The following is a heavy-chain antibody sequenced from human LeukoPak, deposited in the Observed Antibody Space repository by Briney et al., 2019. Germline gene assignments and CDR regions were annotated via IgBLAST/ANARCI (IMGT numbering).Heavy chain of an antibody. V-gene: IGHV1-69*13. CDR2: IIPIFGTA. CDR1: GGTFSSYA. J-gene: IGHJ4*02. Sequence: SVKVSCKASGGTFSSYAISWVRQAPGQGLEWMGGIIPIFGTANYAQKFQGRVTITADESTSTAYMELSSLRSEDTAVYYCARLRSPYYDSSGYCFDYWGQGTLVTVSS. CDR3: ARLRSPYYDSSGYCFDY. D-gene: IGHD3-22*01.